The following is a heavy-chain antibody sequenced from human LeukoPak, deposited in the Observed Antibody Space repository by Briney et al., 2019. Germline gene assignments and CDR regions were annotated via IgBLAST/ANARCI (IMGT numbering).Heavy chain of an antibody. CDR1: GGSISSGGYS. D-gene: IGHD5-24*01. CDR3: ARSRLHPIIFDY. CDR2: INHSGST. J-gene: IGHJ4*02. Sequence: SETLSLTCAVSGGSISSGGYSWSWIRQPPGKGLEWIGEINHSGSTNYNPSLKSRVIISVDTSKNQFSLKLTSVTAADTAVYYCARSRLHPIIFDYWGQGTLVTVSS. V-gene: IGHV4-34*01.